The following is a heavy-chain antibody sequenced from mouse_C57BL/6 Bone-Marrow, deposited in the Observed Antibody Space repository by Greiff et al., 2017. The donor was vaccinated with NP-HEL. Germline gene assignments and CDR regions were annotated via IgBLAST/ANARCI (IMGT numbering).Heavy chain of an antibody. Sequence: QVQLQQSGAELMKPGASVKLSCKATGYTFTGYWIEWVKQRPGHGLEWIGEILPGSGSTNYNEKFKGKATFTADTSSNTAYMQLSRLTTEDPAIYYCARWGVYYYGSSFSMDYWGQGTSVTVSS. J-gene: IGHJ4*01. CDR2: ILPGSGST. V-gene: IGHV1-9*01. D-gene: IGHD1-1*01. CDR3: ARWGVYYYGSSFSMDY. CDR1: GYTFTGYW.